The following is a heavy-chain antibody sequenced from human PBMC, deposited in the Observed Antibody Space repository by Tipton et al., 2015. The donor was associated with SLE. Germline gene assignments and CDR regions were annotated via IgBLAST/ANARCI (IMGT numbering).Heavy chain of an antibody. CDR1: GYSFTSYW. CDR2: IYPGDSDT. D-gene: IGHD6-13*01. CDR3: ARRVEQQLVSNWFDP. Sequence: QSGAEVKKPGESLKISCKGSGYSFTSYWIGWVRQMPGKGLEWMGIIYPGDSDTRYSPSFQGQVTISADKSISTAYLQWSSLKASDTAMYYCARRVEQQLVSNWFDPWGQGTLVTVSS. J-gene: IGHJ5*02. V-gene: IGHV5-51*03.